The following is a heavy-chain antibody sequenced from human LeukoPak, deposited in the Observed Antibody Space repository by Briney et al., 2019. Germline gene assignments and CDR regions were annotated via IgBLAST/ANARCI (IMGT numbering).Heavy chain of an antibody. V-gene: IGHV1-18*01. CDR1: GYTFTSYG. CDR3: ARADDILTGYFHFDY. D-gene: IGHD3-9*01. J-gene: IGHJ4*02. Sequence: ASVKVSCKASGYTFTSYGTSWVRQAPGQGLEWMGWISAYNGNTNYAQKLLGRVTMTTDTSTSTAYMELRSLRSDDTAVYYCARADDILTGYFHFDYWGQGTLVTVSS. CDR2: ISAYNGNT.